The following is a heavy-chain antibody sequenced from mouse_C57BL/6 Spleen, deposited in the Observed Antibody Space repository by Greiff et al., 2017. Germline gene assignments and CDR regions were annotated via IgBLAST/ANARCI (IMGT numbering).Heavy chain of an antibody. CDR2: INPNNGGT. CDR1: GYTFTDSY. Sequence: EVQLQQSGPELVKPGASVKISCKASGYTFTDSYMNWVKQSHGKSLEWIGDINPNNGGTSYNQKFKGKATLTVDKSSSTAYMELRSLTSEDSAVYYCARTVYYAMDYWGQGTSVTVSS. V-gene: IGHV1-26*01. D-gene: IGHD1-1*01. J-gene: IGHJ4*01. CDR3: ARTVYYAMDY.